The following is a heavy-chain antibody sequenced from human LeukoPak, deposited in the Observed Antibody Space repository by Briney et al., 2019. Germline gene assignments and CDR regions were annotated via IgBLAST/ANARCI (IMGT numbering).Heavy chain of an antibody. CDR2: IYYSGST. D-gene: IGHD1-26*01. CDR3: VKDNGRWFDP. V-gene: IGHV4-59*01. CDR1: GGSMRSNY. Sequence: LETLSLTCTVSGGSMRSNYWSLTRQPPGKGLEWIGNIYYSGSTNYNPSLKSRVTISIDPSKNQFSLKLSSVTAADTAIYYCVKDNGRWFDPWGQGTLVTVSS. J-gene: IGHJ5*02.